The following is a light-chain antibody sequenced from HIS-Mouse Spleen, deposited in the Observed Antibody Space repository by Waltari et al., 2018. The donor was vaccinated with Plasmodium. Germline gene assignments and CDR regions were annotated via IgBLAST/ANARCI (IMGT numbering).Light chain of an antibody. V-gene: IGKV1-33*01. J-gene: IGKJ3*01. CDR1: QEISNY. Sequence: DIQMTQSPSSLSASVGDRVTITCQASQEISNYLNWYQQKPGKDPKLLIYDESNLETGVPSRFSGSGSGTDFTFTISSLQPEDIATYYCQQYDNLPPLFTFGPGTKVDIK. CDR2: DES. CDR3: QQYDNLPPLFT.